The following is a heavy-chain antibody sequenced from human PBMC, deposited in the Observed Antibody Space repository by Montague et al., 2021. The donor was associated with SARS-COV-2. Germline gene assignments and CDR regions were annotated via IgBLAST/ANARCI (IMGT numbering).Heavy chain of an antibody. J-gene: IGHJ2*01. CDR3: ARLSGWGIVFLVAVASKNCYFDV. V-gene: IGHV4-34*01. Sequence: SETLSLTCAVYGGSFNDYYWTWIRQPPGKGLEWIGEINHSGTTNYNPSLKIQLTISVSTSKNQFSLTLNSVTAAATAVYYCARLSGWGIVFLVAVASKNCYFDVWGRGTLVTVSS. D-gene: IGHD6-19*01. CDR1: GGSFNDYY. CDR2: INHSGTT.